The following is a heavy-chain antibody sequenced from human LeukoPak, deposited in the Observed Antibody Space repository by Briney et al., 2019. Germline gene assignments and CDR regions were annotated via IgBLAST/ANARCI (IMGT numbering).Heavy chain of an antibody. Sequence: SETLSLTCTVSGGSINNDYWSWIRQPPGNGLEWIGYMHYSGSTNYNPSLKSRVTISVDTSKNQFSLRLSSVTAADTAVYYCARRFDLWGQGTMVTVSS. CDR3: ARRFDL. D-gene: IGHD3-10*01. CDR1: GGSINNDY. V-gene: IGHV4-59*01. J-gene: IGHJ3*01. CDR2: MHYSGST.